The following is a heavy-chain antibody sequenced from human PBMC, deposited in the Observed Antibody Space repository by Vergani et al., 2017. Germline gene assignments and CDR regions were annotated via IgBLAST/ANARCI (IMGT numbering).Heavy chain of an antibody. CDR3: ARDRSPCSGGSCYPHYYYYYGMDV. V-gene: IGHV1-69*13. J-gene: IGHJ6*02. D-gene: IGHD2-15*01. CDR2: IIPIFGTA. CDR1: GGTFSSYA. Sequence: QVQLVQSGAEVKKPGSSVKVSCKASGGTFSSYAISWVRQAPGQGLEWMGRIIPIFGTANYAQKFQGRVTITVDESTSTAYMELSSLRSEDTAVYYCARDRSPCSGGSCYPHYYYYYGMDVWGQGTTVTVSS.